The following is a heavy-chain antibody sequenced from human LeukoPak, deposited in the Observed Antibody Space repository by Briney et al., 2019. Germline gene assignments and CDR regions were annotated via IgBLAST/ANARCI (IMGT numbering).Heavy chain of an antibody. J-gene: IGHJ4*02. V-gene: IGHV4-59*13. CDR2: LYYSGST. CDR3: ARDSPTRSGTFDY. CDR1: GGSISSYY. Sequence: SETLSLTCSVSGGSISSYYWIGPRHPPAKGLVWFGYLYYSGSTNYTLSLKRRDTLRGVTSKNHFSLNLNLSPLSPAGMVLYCCARDSPTRSGTFDYWGQGTLVTVSS.